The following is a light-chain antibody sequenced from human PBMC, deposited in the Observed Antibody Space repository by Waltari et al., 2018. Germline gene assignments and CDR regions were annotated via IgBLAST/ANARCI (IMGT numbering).Light chain of an antibody. J-gene: IGKJ1*01. V-gene: IGKV3-15*01. CDR1: QSVDYF. Sequence: EVVLTQSPATLSVSPGERATLSCRASQSVDYFLAWYQQKDGQAPRLLVYGAPTRATVIPTRFSGSGSGTEFTLSISSLQSEDFAVYYCQQYNNWPPWTFGQGTKVEIK. CDR3: QQYNNWPPWT. CDR2: GAP.